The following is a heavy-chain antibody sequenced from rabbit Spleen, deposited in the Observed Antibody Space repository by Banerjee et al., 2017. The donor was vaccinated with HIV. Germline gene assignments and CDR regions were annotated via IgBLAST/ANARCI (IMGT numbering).Heavy chain of an antibody. CDR2: IDPVFGIT. J-gene: IGHJ4*01. CDR3: VREVAAKFSL. Sequence: QEQLVESGGDLVQPEGSLTLTYTASGFSFSSTYWMCWVRQAPGKGLEWIGYIDPVFGITYYANWVNGRFTISSHNAQNTLFLQLNSLTAADTATYFCVREVAAKFSLWGPGTLVTVS. V-gene: IGHV1S45*01. D-gene: IGHD4-1*01. CDR1: GFSFSSTYW.